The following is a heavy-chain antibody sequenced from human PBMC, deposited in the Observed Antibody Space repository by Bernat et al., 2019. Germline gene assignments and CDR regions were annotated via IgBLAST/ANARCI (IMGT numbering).Heavy chain of an antibody. CDR2: IIPIFGIA. Sequence: QVQLVQSGAEVKKPGSSVKVSCKASGGTFSSYAISWVRQAPGQGLEWMGGIIPIFGIANYAQKFQGRVTITADKSTSTAYMELSSLRSEDTAVYYCAGNNAAGIFRWFDPWGQGTLVTVSS. D-gene: IGHD6-13*01. CDR1: GGTFSSYA. V-gene: IGHV1-69*17. J-gene: IGHJ5*02. CDR3: AGNNAAGIFRWFDP.